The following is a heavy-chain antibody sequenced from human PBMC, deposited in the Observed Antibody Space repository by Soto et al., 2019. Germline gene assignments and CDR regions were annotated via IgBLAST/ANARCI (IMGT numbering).Heavy chain of an antibody. CDR2: ISAYNGNT. Sequence: ASVKVSCKASGYTFTSYGISWVRQAPGQGLEWMGWISAYNGNTNYAQKLQGRVTMTTDTSTSTAYMELRSLRSDDTAVYYCARPAYYYDSSGYYGHDAFYIWGQGTMVTVSS. V-gene: IGHV1-18*01. J-gene: IGHJ3*02. CDR1: GYTFTSYG. CDR3: ARPAYYYDSSGYYGHDAFYI. D-gene: IGHD3-22*01.